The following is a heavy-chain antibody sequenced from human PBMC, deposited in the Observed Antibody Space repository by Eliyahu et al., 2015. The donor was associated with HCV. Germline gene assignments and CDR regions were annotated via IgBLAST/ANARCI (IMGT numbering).Heavy chain of an antibody. CDR3: ARDYRYAIDY. J-gene: IGHJ4*02. D-gene: IGHD5-18*01. CDR2: IRSNSDTL. CDR1: AFTFSXHE. Sequence: EVQLVESGGALVQPGGSLRLSCAASAFTFSXHEMNWVRQAPGKGLEWIXNIRSNSDTLTYADSVKGRFTVSRDNAKNSLYLEMNSLRAEDTAVYYCARDYRYAIDYWGQGTLVTVSS. V-gene: IGHV3-48*01.